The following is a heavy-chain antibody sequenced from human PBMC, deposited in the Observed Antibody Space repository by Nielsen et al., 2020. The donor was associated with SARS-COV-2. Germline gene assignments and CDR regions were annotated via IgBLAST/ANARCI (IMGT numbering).Heavy chain of an antibody. CDR3: ARQMWPDTFDP. V-gene: IGHV4-39*01. D-gene: IGHD5-18*01. CDR1: GGPISSSSYY. J-gene: IGHJ5*02. CDR2: IYYSGST. Sequence: SETLSLTCTVSGGPISSSSYYWGWIRQPPGKGLEWIGSIYYSGSTYYNPSLKSRVTISVDTSKNQFSLKLSSVTAADTAVYYCARQMWPDTFDPWGQGTLVTVSS.